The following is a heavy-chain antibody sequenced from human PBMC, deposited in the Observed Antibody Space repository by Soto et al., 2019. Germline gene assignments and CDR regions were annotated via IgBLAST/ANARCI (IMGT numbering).Heavy chain of an antibody. CDR3: VRARGYYGMDV. J-gene: IGHJ6*02. CDR1: GFTFSSYA. V-gene: IGHV3-74*02. CDR2: ISSDGITT. Sequence: VQLVESGGGVVQPGRSLRLSCAASGFTFSSYAMHWVRQAPGKGLEWVALISSDGITTSYADSVKGRFTISRDNAKNTLYLQMNSLRAEDTAMYYCVRARGYYGMDVWGQGTAVTVSS.